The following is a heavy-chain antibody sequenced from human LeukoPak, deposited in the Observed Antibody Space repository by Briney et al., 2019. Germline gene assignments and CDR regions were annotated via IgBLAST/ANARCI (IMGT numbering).Heavy chain of an antibody. CDR1: RFTFSNYW. J-gene: IGHJ5*02. D-gene: IGHD6-6*01. CDR2: IKQDGGEN. CDR3: AREVAARRLGSWFDR. V-gene: IGHV3-7*01. Sequence: GGSLRLSCAASRFTFSNYWMSSVRQAPGGGREWGANIKQDGGENSYVDSVKGRFTISRDNAKNSLYLQMNRLRAEDTAVYYCAREVAARRLGSWFDRWGQRTLVTVSS.